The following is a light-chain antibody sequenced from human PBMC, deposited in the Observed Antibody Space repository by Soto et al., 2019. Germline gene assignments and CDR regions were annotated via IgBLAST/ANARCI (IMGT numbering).Light chain of an antibody. Sequence: QSVLTQPPSVSGAPGQRVTISCTGSSSNIGAGYDVHWYQQLPGTAPKLLIYGNSNRPSGVPDRFSGSKSGTAASLAITGLQAEDEAAYYCQSYDSSLRVFGGGTKVTVL. CDR2: GNS. J-gene: IGLJ3*02. V-gene: IGLV1-40*01. CDR1: SSNIGAGYD. CDR3: QSYDSSLRV.